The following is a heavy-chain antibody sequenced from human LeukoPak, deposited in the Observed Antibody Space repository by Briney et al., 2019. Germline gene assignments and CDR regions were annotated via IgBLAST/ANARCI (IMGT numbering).Heavy chain of an antibody. J-gene: IGHJ3*02. CDR1: GFTFASSA. CDR3: APNWNDAGSDAFDI. D-gene: IGHD1-1*01. CDR2: IVVGSGNT. Sequence: SVKVSCKASGFTFASSAVQWVRQARGQRLEWIGWIVVGSGNTNYAQKFQERVTITRDMSTSTAYMELSSLRSEDTAVYYCAPNWNDAGSDAFDIWGQGTMVTVSS. V-gene: IGHV1-58*01.